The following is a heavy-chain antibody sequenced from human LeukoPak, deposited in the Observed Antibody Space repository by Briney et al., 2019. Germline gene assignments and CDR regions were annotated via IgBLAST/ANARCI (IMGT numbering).Heavy chain of an antibody. CDR2: IYSGGST. D-gene: IGHD3-10*01. CDR3: ARDFLFSYYGSGSFYGMDV. CDR1: GFTVSSNY. Sequence: PGGSLRLSCAASGFTVSSNYMSWVRQAPGKGLEWVSVIYSGGSTYYADSVKGRFTISRDNSKNTLYLQMNSLRAEDTAVYYCARDFLFSYYGSGSFYGMDVWGQGTTVTVSS. J-gene: IGHJ6*02. V-gene: IGHV3-53*01.